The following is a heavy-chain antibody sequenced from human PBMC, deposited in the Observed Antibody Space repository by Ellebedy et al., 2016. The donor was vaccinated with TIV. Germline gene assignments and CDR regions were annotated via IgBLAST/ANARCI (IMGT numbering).Heavy chain of an antibody. CDR1: GGTFSTHV. CDR2: IIPVFGDV. CDR3: ARGDVGQQ. V-gene: IGHV1-69*13. J-gene: IGHJ1*01. D-gene: IGHD5-24*01. Sequence: AASVKVSCKVSGGTFSTHVISWVRQAPGPGLEWMGGIIPVFGDVNYAQKFQCRVTITADESTSTAYMELSSLRSEDTVVYYCARGDVGQQWGQGTLVTVSS.